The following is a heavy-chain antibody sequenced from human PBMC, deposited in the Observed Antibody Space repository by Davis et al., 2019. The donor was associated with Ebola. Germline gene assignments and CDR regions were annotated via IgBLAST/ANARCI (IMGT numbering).Heavy chain of an antibody. J-gene: IGHJ3*02. CDR3: ARGPTVAGTGNTFDI. V-gene: IGHV3-11*04. Sequence: LSLTCAVYGGSFSGYYWSWIRQPPGKGLEWVSYISSSGSTIYYADSVKGRFTISSDNAGNALHLDMNSLRPEDTAVYYCARGPTVAGTGNTFDIWGQGTVVTVSS. CDR1: GGSFSGYY. CDR2: ISSSGSTI. D-gene: IGHD6-19*01.